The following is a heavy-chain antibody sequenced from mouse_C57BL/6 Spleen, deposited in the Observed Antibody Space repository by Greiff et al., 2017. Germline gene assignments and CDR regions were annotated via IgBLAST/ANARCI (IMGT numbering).Heavy chain of an antibody. CDR3: ARPGKGWYFDV. J-gene: IGHJ1*03. CDR1: GFTFSDYG. D-gene: IGHD4-1*01. Sequence: EVQLVESGGGLVKPGGSLKLSCAASGFTFSDYGMHWVRQAPEKGLEWVAYISSGSSTIYYADTVKGRFTISRDNAKNTLFLQMTSLRSEDTAMXYCARPGKGWYFDVWGTGTTVTVSS. V-gene: IGHV5-17*01. CDR2: ISSGSSTI.